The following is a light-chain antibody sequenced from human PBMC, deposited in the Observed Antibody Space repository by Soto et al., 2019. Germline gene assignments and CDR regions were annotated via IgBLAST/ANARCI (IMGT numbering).Light chain of an antibody. CDR2: LNSDGSH. CDR3: QTWDTGINVV. J-gene: IGLJ2*01. Sequence: QSVLTQSPSASASLGASVKLTCTLNSGHSSYAIAWHQQQPEKGPRFLMNLNSDGSHTKGDGIPDRFSGSSSGAERYLTISSLQSEDEADYYCQTWDTGINVVFGGGTKLTVL. V-gene: IGLV4-69*01. CDR1: SGHSSYA.